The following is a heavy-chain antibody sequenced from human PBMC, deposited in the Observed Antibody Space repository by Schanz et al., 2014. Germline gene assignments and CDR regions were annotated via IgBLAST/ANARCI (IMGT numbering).Heavy chain of an antibody. CDR2: ISAYNGNI. Sequence: QVQLVQSGSELKKPGASVKVSCKASGYTFTNYGISWVRQAPGQGLEWMGWISAYNGNINYAQKLQGRVTMTTDTSTSTAYMELRSLRSDDMAVYYCTRDGYCSSTSCYTEYDYWGQGTLVTVSS. J-gene: IGHJ4*02. CDR3: TRDGYCSSTSCYTEYDY. V-gene: IGHV1-18*03. CDR1: GYTFTNYG. D-gene: IGHD2-2*02.